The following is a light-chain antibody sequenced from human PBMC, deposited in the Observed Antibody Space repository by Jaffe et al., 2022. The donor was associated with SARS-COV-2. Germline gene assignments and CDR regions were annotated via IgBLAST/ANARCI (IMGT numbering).Light chain of an antibody. Sequence: QSALTQPASVSGSPGQSITISCTGTSSDIGDYNSVSWYQQHPGKAPKLMIYDVSNRPSGVSNRFSGSKSGNTASLTISGLQAEDEADYYCSSYTASITRVFGGGTKLTVL. CDR3: SSYTASITRV. J-gene: IGLJ3*02. CDR1: SSDIGDYNS. CDR2: DVS. V-gene: IGLV2-14*01.